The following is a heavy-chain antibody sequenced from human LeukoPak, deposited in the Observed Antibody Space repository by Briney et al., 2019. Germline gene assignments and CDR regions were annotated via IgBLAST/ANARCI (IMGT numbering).Heavy chain of an antibody. CDR3: ARGLRREQQLLRAFDY. D-gene: IGHD6-13*01. CDR1: GYTFTNYD. V-gene: IGHV1-8*01. J-gene: IGHJ4*02. CDR2: MNPNSGNT. Sequence: ASVKVSCKAYGYTFTNYDINWVRQASGQGLGWMGWMNPNSGNTGSAQKFQGRVTMTSNTSISTAYMELSSLRSEDTAVYYCARGLRREQQLLRAFDYWGQGTPVTVSS.